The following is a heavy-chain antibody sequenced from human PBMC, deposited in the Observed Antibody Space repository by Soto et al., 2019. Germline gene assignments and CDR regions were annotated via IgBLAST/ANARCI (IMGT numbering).Heavy chain of an antibody. V-gene: IGHV4-31*03. D-gene: IGHD6-13*01. CDR2: IYYSGVT. CDR3: ASDRRQHLDPGAFDI. Sequence: QVQLQESGPGLVKPSQTLSLTCTVSGDSISSGGYYWSWIRQHPGKGLEWIGGIYYSGVTYYNPSPNSRVTISVYTSKNQFSLKLSSVTAADTAVYYCASDRRQHLDPGAFDIWGQGTMVTVSS. CDR1: GDSISSGGYY. J-gene: IGHJ3*02.